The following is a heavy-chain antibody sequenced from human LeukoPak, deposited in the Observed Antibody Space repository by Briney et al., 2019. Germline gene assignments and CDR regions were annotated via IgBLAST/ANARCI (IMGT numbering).Heavy chain of an antibody. CDR2: IDPRDSYT. J-gene: IGHJ6*02. CDR1: GYRLTSYW. V-gene: IGHV5-10-1*01. CDR3: ARSSDLYGTYYYYGLDV. D-gene: IGHD1-14*01. Sequence: GESLKISCKGSGYRLTSYWINWVRQLPGKGLEWMGRIDPRDSYTNYSPSFQGHVTISADRSISTAYLQWSSLKASDTAMYYCARSSDLYGTYYYYGLDVWGQGTTVTVSS.